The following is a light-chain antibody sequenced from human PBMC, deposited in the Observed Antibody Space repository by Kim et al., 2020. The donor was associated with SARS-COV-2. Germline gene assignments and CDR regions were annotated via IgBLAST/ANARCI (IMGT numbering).Light chain of an antibody. CDR3: NSRDSSGNVV. CDR1: SLRSYY. V-gene: IGLV3-19*01. Sequence: VALGRTVRITCQGDSLRSYYASWYQQKPGQAPVLVIYVKNNRPSGIPDRFSGSSSGNTASLTITGAQAEDEADYYCNSRDSSGNVVFGGGTQLTVL. CDR2: VKN. J-gene: IGLJ2*01.